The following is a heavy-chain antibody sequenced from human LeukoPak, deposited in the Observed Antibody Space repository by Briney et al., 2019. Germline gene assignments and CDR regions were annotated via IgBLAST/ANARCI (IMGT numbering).Heavy chain of an antibody. J-gene: IGHJ4*02. CDR3: ARRIGYSGSYFNCLDY. V-gene: IGHV5-51*01. CDR1: GYSFTSYW. CDR2: IYPGDSDT. Sequence: GESLRISCKGSGYSFTSYWIGWVRQMPGKGLEWMGIIYPGDSDTRYSPSFQGQVTISADKSISTAYLQWSSLKASDTAMYYCARRIGYSGSYFNCLDYWGQGTLVTVSS. D-gene: IGHD1-26*01.